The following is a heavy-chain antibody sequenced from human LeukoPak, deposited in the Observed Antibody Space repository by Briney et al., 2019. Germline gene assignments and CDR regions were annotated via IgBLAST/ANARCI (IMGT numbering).Heavy chain of an antibody. V-gene: IGHV4-34*01. CDR2: INHSGST. D-gene: IGHD3-16*02. CDR1: GGSFSGYY. J-gene: IGHJ4*02. Sequence: PSETLSLTCAVYGGSFSGYYWSWIRQPPGKGLEWIREINHSGSTNYNPSLKSRVTISVDTSKNQFSLKLSSVTAADTAVYYCARSAFYIVYWGQGTLVTVSS. CDR3: ARSAFYIVY.